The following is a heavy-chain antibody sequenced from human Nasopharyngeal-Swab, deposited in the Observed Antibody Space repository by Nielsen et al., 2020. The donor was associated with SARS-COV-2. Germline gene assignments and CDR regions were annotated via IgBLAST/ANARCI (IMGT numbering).Heavy chain of an antibody. Sequence: SLKISCAASGFTFSSYAMHWVRQAPGKGLEWVAVISYDGSNKYYADSVKGRFTISRDNSKNTLYLQMNSLRAEDTAVYYCARTLGSDDAFDIWGQGTMVTVSS. V-gene: IGHV3-30*04. CDR1: GFTFSSYA. CDR2: ISYDGSNK. J-gene: IGHJ3*02. CDR3: ARTLGSDDAFDI. D-gene: IGHD7-27*01.